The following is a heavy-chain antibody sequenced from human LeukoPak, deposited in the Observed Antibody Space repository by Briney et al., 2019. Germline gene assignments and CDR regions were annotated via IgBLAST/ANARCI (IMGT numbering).Heavy chain of an antibody. V-gene: IGHV4-39*07. CDR2: INHSGST. D-gene: IGHD3-3*01. Sequence: PSETLSLTCTVSGGSISSSSSYWGWIRQPPGKGLEWIGEINHSGSTNYNPSLKSRVTISVDTSKNQFSLKLSSVTAADTAVYYCARRSIFGVVSRGKPWYFDLWGRGTLVTVSS. CDR1: GGSISSSSSY. J-gene: IGHJ2*01. CDR3: ARRSIFGVVSRGKPWYFDL.